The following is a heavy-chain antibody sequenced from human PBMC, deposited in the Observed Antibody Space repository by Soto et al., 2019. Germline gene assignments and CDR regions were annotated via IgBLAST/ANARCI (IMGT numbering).Heavy chain of an antibody. CDR1: GFTFSSYW. CDR3: ARAPYYDFWSGYYTGDYYYGMDV. V-gene: IGHV3-74*01. D-gene: IGHD3-3*01. J-gene: IGHJ6*02. CDR2: INSDGSST. Sequence: GGSLRLSCAASGFTFSSYWMHWVRQAPGKGLVWVSRINSDGSSTSYADSVKGRFTISRDNAKNTLYLQMNSLRAEDTAVYYCARAPYYDFWSGYYTGDYYYGMDVWGQGTTVTVSS.